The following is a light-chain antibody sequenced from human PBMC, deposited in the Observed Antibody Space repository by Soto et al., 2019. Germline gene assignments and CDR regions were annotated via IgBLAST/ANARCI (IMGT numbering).Light chain of an antibody. Sequence: EVVMTQSPATLSVSPGERATLSCRASQTVRDNLGWYQQKPGQPPRLLIYGATTRATGIPATFSGSGSGTEFTLSISSLQSEHLGVYYCQQDSSWPLTFGGGTKVDIK. V-gene: IGKV3D-15*01. CDR3: QQDSSWPLT. J-gene: IGKJ4*01. CDR1: QTVRDN. CDR2: GAT.